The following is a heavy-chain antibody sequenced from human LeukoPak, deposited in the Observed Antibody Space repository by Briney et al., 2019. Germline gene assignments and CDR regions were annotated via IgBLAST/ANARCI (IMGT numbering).Heavy chain of an antibody. V-gene: IGHV4-59*01. Sequence: SETLSLTCTVSGGSISSYYWSWIRQPPGKGLEWIGYIYYSGSTNYNPSLKSRVTISVDTSKNQFSLKLSSVTAADTAVYYCARGPALVAAGTHNWFDPWGQGTLVTVSS. D-gene: IGHD6-13*01. J-gene: IGHJ5*02. CDR2: IYYSGST. CDR1: GGSISSYY. CDR3: ARGPALVAAGTHNWFDP.